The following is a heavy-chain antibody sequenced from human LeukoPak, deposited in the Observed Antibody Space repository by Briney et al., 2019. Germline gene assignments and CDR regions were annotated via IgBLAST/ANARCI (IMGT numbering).Heavy chain of an antibody. CDR1: GFTFSSYG. V-gene: IGHV3-30*18. CDR2: ISYDGSNK. Sequence: GGSLRLSCAASGFTFSSYGMHWVRQAPGKGLEWVAVISYDGSNKYYADSVKGRFTISRDNSKNTLYLQMNSLRAEDTAVYYCAKDPRGRIATAGGYYYGMDVWGQGTTVTVSS. D-gene: IGHD6-13*01. J-gene: IGHJ6*02. CDR3: AKDPRGRIATAGGYYYGMDV.